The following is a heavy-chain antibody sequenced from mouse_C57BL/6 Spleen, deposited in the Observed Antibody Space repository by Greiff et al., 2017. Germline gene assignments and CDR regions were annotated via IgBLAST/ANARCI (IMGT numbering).Heavy chain of an antibody. V-gene: IGHV1-26*01. Sequence: EVKLQQSGPELVKPGASVKISCKASGYTFTDYYMNWVKQSHGKSLEWIGDINPNNGGTSYNQKFKGKATLTVDKSSSTAYMELRSLTSEDSAVYYCARDGYYFDYWGQGTTLTFSS. D-gene: IGHD2-3*01. CDR2: INPNNGGT. J-gene: IGHJ2*01. CDR3: ARDGYYFDY. CDR1: GYTFTDYY.